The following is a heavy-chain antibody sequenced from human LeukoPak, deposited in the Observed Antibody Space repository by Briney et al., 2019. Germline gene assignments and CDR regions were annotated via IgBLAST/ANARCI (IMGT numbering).Heavy chain of an antibody. CDR1: GGSINSGSYY. D-gene: IGHD3-22*01. Sequence: PSQTLSLTCTVSGGSINSGSYYWSWIRQPAGKGLEWIGRIYTSGSTNYNPSLKSRVTISVDTSKNQFSLDLSSVTAADTAVYYCARGAYYYDSSGFFTFHIWGQGTMVIVSS. J-gene: IGHJ3*02. CDR2: IYTSGST. V-gene: IGHV4-61*02. CDR3: ARGAYYYDSSGFFTFHI.